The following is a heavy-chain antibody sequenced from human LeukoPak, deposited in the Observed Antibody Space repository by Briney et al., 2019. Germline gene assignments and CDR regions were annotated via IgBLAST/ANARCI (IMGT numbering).Heavy chain of an antibody. D-gene: IGHD3-16*02. Sequence: SETLSLTCTVSGGSISSSSYYWGWIRQHPGKGLEWIGYIYYSGSTYYNPSLKSRVTISVDTSKNQFSLKLSSVTAADTAVYYCAREGPGYDYVWGSYRYENWFDPWGQGTLVTVSS. CDR2: IYYSGST. CDR1: GGSISSSSYY. V-gene: IGHV4-31*03. CDR3: AREGPGYDYVWGSYRYENWFDP. J-gene: IGHJ5*02.